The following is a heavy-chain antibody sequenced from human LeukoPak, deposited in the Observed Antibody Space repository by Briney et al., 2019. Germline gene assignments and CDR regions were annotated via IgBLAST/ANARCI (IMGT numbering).Heavy chain of an antibody. V-gene: IGHV1-2*02. CDR3: ARGIWFGELIYYFDY. J-gene: IGHJ4*02. CDR2: INPNSGGT. D-gene: IGHD3-10*01. Sequence: ASVKVSCKASGYTFTGYYMHWVRQAPGQGLEWMGWINPNSGGTNYAQKFQGRVTMTRDTSISTAYMELSRLRSDDTAVYYCARGIWFGELIYYFDYWGQGTLVTVSS. CDR1: GYTFTGYY.